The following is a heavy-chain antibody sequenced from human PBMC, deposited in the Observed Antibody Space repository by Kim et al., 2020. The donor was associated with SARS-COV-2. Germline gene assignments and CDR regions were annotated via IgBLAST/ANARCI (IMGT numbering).Heavy chain of an antibody. D-gene: IGHD6-6*01. CDR3: ARRWYSSSSGCWYFDL. Sequence: SVKGRFTTYRNNSKNTLYLQMNSLTAEDAAVYYCARRWYSSSSGCWYFDLWGRGTLVTVSS. V-gene: IGHV3-53*01. J-gene: IGHJ2*01.